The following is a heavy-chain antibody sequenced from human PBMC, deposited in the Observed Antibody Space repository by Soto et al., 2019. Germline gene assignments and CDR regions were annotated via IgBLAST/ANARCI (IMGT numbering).Heavy chain of an antibody. V-gene: IGHV1-46*01. J-gene: IGHJ4*02. CDR1: KYTFTNYY. D-gene: IGHD2-2*01. CDR2: INPSGDIM. CDR3: VRGHTQWQTSALDS. Sequence: ASVKVSCKASKYTFTNYYMHWVRQAPGQGLEWMGIINPSGDIMRYAQRFQGKVTMTRDTSTDTVYMELGNLRSDDSAIYYCVRGHTQWQTSALDSWGQGTLVTVSS.